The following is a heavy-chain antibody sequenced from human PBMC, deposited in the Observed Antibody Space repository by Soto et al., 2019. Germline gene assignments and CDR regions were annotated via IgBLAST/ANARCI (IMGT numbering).Heavy chain of an antibody. J-gene: IGHJ4*02. CDR2: ISSSSSYI. CDR1: GFTFSSYS. D-gene: IGHD2-15*01. V-gene: IGHV3-21*01. CDR3: ARDWWDEGPPPEDIVVVVAATSRS. Sequence: GGSLRLSCAASGFTFSSYSMNWVRQAPGKGLEWVSSISSSSSYIYYADSVKGRFTISRDNAKNSLYLQMNSLRAEDTAVYYCARDWWDEGPPPEDIVVVVAATSRSWGQGTLVTVSS.